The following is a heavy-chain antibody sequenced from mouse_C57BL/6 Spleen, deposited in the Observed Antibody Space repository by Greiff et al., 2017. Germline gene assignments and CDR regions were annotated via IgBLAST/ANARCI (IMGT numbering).Heavy chain of an antibody. J-gene: IGHJ3*01. V-gene: IGHV1-39*01. CDR1: GYSFTDYN. Sequence: EVQLKESGPELVKPGASVKISCKASGYSFTDYNMNWVKLSNGKSLEWIGVINPNYGTTSYNQKFKGKATLTVDQSSSTAYMQLNSLASEDSAVYYRARSGEGPYDYDGAYWGQATLVTVSA. D-gene: IGHD2-4*01. CDR2: INPNYGTT. CDR3: ARSGEGPYDYDGAY.